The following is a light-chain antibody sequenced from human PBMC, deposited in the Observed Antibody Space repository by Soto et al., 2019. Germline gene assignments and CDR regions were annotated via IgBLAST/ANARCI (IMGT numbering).Light chain of an antibody. CDR2: AAS. J-gene: IGKJ1*01. V-gene: IGKV3-20*01. CDR3: QQCGSSPWT. Sequence: EIVLTQSPGTLSLSPGERATLSCRASQSVSSYYLAWYQQKPGQAPRLLIYAASSRATGIPDRFSGGGSGTDFTLTISSLEPEDFAVYCYQQCGSSPWTLGQGTKLDIK. CDR1: QSVSSYY.